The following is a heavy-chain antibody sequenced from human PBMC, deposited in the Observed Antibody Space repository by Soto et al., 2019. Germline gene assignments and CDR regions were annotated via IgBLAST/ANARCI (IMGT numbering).Heavy chain of an antibody. Sequence: GESLKISCKGSGDSFTSYWIGWVRQMPGKGLEWMGIIYPGDSDTRYSPSFQGQVTISADKSISTAYLQWSSLKASDTAMYYCARTRNFWSGYYKSHAYYGMDVWGQGTTVTVSS. CDR3: ARTRNFWSGYYKSHAYYGMDV. V-gene: IGHV5-51*01. CDR2: IYPGDSDT. J-gene: IGHJ6*02. D-gene: IGHD3-3*01. CDR1: GDSFTSYW.